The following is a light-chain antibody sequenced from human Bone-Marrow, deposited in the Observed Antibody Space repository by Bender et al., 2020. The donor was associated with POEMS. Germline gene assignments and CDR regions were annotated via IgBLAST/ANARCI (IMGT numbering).Light chain of an antibody. Sequence: SYVLTQPPSVSVAPGQTARITCGGNKIGSKSVQWYQQKAGQAPVLVVYDDSGRPSGIPERFSASNSGNTATLTLSRVEAGEEADYYWQVWDSSDHSWMFGAGTKRTV. CDR1: KIGSKS. CDR2: DDS. CDR3: QVWDSSDHSWM. V-gene: IGLV3-21*02. J-gene: IGLJ3*02.